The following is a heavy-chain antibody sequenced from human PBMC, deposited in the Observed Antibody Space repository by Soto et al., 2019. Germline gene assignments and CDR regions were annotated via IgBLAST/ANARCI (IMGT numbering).Heavy chain of an antibody. CDR2: ISGSGGST. V-gene: IGHV3-23*01. D-gene: IGHD6-19*01. CDR1: GFTFSSYA. Sequence: EVQLLESGGGLVQPGGSLRLSCAASGFTFSSYAMNWVRQAPGRGLEWVSVISGSGGSTYYADAVKGRFTISRENSKNTLDLQRNRLRAEDTAVYYCARRSSGCYFDYWGQGTLVTVSS. J-gene: IGHJ4*02. CDR3: ARRSSGCYFDY.